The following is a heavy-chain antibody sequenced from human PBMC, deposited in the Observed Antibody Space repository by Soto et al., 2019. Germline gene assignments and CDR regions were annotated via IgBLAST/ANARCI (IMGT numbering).Heavy chain of an antibody. V-gene: IGHV3-23*01. Sequence: GGSLRLSCIASQFTFSNYAMNWVRQAPGKGLEWVSLISGSGATTYYADSVKGRFTVSRDNSKNTLYLQMNSLRAEDTAIYYCAKDINGRGAASGDDAFDVWGQGTMVTVSS. J-gene: IGHJ3*01. D-gene: IGHD6-13*01. CDR1: QFTFSNYA. CDR3: AKDINGRGAASGDDAFDV. CDR2: ISGSGATT.